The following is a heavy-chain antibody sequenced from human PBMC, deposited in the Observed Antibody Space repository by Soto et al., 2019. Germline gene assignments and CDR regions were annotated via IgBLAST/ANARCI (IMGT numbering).Heavy chain of an antibody. Sequence: QVQLVQSGAEVKKPGASVKVSCKASGYTFTSYDINWVRQATGQGLEWMGWMNPNSGNTGYAQKFQGRVTMTRNTSISTAYMELSSLRSEDTAVYYCARKRVVPSATPLWKNWFDPWGQGTLVTVS. CDR3: ARKRVVPSATPLWKNWFDP. V-gene: IGHV1-8*01. D-gene: IGHD2-2*01. CDR2: MNPNSGNT. CDR1: GYTFTSYD. J-gene: IGHJ5*02.